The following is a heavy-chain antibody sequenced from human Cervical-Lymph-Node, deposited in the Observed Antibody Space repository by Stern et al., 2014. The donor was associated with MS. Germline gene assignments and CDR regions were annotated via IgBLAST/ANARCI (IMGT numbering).Heavy chain of an antibody. CDR1: GYTFSSYA. Sequence: DQLVESGAEVRSPGASVRVSCKASGYTFSSYAISWVRQAPGQGLEWMGWIITYSGDTKYGQKYQGRVAMTTDTSTNTAYMELRSLRSDDTAIYYCARRGDTLEFDYWGQGTLVTVSS. V-gene: IGHV1-18*01. CDR2: IITYSGDT. J-gene: IGHJ4*02. CDR3: ARRGDTLEFDY. D-gene: IGHD3-10*01.